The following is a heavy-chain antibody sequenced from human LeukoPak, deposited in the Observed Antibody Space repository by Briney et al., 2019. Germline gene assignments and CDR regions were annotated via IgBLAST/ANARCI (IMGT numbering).Heavy chain of an antibody. J-gene: IGHJ4*02. CDR3: AKDRSPVTTFDY. Sequence: GGSLRLSCAASGFTFSSYAMHWVRQAPGKGLEWVSAISGSGGSTYYADSVKGRFTISRDNSKNTLYLQMNSLRAEDTAVYYCAKDRSPVTTFDYWGQGTLVTVSS. CDR2: ISGSGGST. D-gene: IGHD4-17*01. CDR1: GFTFSSYA. V-gene: IGHV3-23*01.